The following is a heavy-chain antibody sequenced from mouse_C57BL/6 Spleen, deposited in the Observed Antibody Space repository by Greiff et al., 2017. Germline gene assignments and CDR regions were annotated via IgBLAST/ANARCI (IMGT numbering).Heavy chain of an antibody. D-gene: IGHD3-3*01. J-gene: IGHJ3*01. CDR1: GFTFSSYA. CDR2: ISDGGSYT. V-gene: IGHV5-4*01. CDR3: ARDQLWYAY. Sequence: EVKLVESGGGLVKPGGSLKLSCAASGFTFSSYAMSWVRQTPEKRLEWVATISDGGSYTYYPDNVKGRFTISRDNAKNNLYLQMSHLKSEDTAMYYCARDQLWYAYWGQGTLVTVSA.